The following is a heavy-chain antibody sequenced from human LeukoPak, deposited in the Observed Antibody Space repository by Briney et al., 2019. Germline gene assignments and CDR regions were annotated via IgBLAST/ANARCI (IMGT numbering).Heavy chain of an antibody. CDR3: AMYYDILTGYPPAGYYYYYMDV. Sequence: SVKVSCKASGGTFSSYAISWVRQAPGQGLEWMGGIIPIFGTANYAQKFQGRVTITADESTSTAYMELSSLRSEDTAVYYCAMYYDILTGYPPAGYYYYYMDVWGKGTTVTVSS. V-gene: IGHV1-69*13. J-gene: IGHJ6*03. D-gene: IGHD3-9*01. CDR1: GGTFSSYA. CDR2: IIPIFGTA.